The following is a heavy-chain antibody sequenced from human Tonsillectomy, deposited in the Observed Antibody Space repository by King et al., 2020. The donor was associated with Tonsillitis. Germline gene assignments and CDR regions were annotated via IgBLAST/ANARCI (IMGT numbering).Heavy chain of an antibody. CDR1: GFTFSNYA. D-gene: IGHD6-13*01. CDR3: AKVHGHYSSSWDY. Sequence: VQLVESGGGLVQPGGSLRLSCAASGFTFSNYAMNWVRQAPGKGLEWVSVIYSGGSSTDYADSVKGRFTISRDNSKNTLYLQMNTLRAEDTAVYYCAKVHGHYSSSWDYWGQGTLVTVSS. J-gene: IGHJ4*02. V-gene: IGHV3-23*03. CDR2: IYSGGSST.